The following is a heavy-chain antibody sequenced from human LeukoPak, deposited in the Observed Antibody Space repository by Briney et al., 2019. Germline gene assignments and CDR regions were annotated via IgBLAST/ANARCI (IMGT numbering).Heavy chain of an antibody. J-gene: IGHJ6*02. Sequence: SETLSLTCTVSGGSISSYYWSWIRQPPGKGLEWIGYIYYSGSTNYNPSLKSRVTISVDTSKDQFSLKLSSVTAADTAVYYCARERPGLGMDVWGQGTTVTVSS. D-gene: IGHD2-2*01. CDR1: GGSISSYY. CDR2: IYYSGST. CDR3: ARERPGLGMDV. V-gene: IGHV4-59*01.